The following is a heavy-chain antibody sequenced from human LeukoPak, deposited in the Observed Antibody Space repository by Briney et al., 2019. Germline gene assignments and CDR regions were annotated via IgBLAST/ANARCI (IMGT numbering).Heavy chain of an antibody. Sequence: SETLSLTCSVSGGSISSHYWSWIRQPPGKGLEWIGYIYYSGSTNYSPSLKSRVTISVDTSKNQFSLKLSSVTAADTAVYYCARADGDYVDYWGQGTLVTVSS. CDR3: ARADGDYVDY. CDR1: GGSISSHY. D-gene: IGHD4-17*01. CDR2: IYYSGST. J-gene: IGHJ4*02. V-gene: IGHV4-59*11.